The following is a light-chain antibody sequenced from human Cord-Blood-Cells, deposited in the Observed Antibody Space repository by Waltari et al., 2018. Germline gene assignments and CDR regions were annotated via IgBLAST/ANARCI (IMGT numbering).Light chain of an antibody. CDR2: EVS. CDR3: SSYTSSSTLV. Sequence: QSALTQPASVSGSPGPSITISCTGTSSDVGGYNYVSWYQQPPGNPPNLMIYEVSNRPSGVSNRFSGSEAGNTASLTISGLQAEDEADYYCSSYTSSSTLVFGGGTKLTVL. V-gene: IGLV2-14*01. CDR1: SSDVGGYNY. J-gene: IGLJ2*01.